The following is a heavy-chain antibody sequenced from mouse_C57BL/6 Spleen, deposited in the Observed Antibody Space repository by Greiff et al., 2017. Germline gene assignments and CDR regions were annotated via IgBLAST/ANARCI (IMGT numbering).Heavy chain of an antibody. J-gene: IGHJ1*03. CDR1: GFTFSDYY. Sequence: EVKLVESGGGLVQPGGSLKLSCAASGFTFSDYYMYWVRQTPEKRLEWVAYISNGGGSTYYPDTVKGRFPISRDNAKNTLYLQMSRLKSEDTAMYYCARGGYGNYWYFDVWGTGTTVTVSS. V-gene: IGHV5-12*01. CDR2: ISNGGGST. D-gene: IGHD2-10*02. CDR3: ARGGYGNYWYFDV.